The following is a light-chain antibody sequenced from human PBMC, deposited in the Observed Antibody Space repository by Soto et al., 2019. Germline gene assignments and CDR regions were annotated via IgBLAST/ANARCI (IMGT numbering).Light chain of an antibody. CDR1: SSDVGGYNY. V-gene: IGLV2-14*01. Sequence: QYALTQPASVSGSPGQSVTISCTGTSSDVGGYNYVSWYQQHPGKAPKLMIYEVSNRPSGVSNRFSGSKSGNTASLTISGLQAEDEADYYCSSYTSRSTVVFGGGTQLTVL. CDR3: SSYTSRSTVV. J-gene: IGLJ2*01. CDR2: EVS.